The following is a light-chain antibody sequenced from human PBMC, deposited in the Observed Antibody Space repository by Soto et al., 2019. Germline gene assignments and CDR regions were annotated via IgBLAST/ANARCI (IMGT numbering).Light chain of an antibody. CDR1: SSDVGSYNV. CDR3: CSYAGSSTWV. CDR2: DDN. J-gene: IGLJ3*02. Sequence: QSALTQPASVSGSPGQSITISCTGTSSDVGSYNVVSWYQHYPGKAPKLMIYDDNKRPSGVSDRFSGSKSGNTASLTISGLQVEDEADYYCCSYAGSSTWVFGGGTKVTVL. V-gene: IGLV2-23*01.